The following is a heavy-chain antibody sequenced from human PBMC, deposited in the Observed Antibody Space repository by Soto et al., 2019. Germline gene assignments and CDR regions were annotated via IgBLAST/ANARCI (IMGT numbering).Heavy chain of an antibody. D-gene: IGHD1-26*01. CDR2: IYYSGST. J-gene: IGHJ5*02. CDR1: GGSISSYY. Sequence: SETLSLTCTVSGGSISSYYWSWVRQPPGKGLEWIGHIYYSGSTNYNPSLKSRVTISVDTSKNQFSLKLSSVTAADTAVYYCARYQWEGTTPHPNWFEPWGQGTLVTV. V-gene: IGHV4-59*01. CDR3: ARYQWEGTTPHPNWFEP.